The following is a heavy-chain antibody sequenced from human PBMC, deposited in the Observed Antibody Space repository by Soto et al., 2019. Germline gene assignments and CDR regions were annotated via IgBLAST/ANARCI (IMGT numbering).Heavy chain of an antibody. Sequence: QVQLVQSGAEVKKPGSSVKVSCKASGSTFSSFAISWVRQAPGQGLEWMGGIIPLFGTANYAQNFQGRVTIIADESTSTAYMELGSLRSEDTALYYCVLPKEDYCSGGSCYPGAFDIWGQGTMVTVSS. CDR2: IIPLFGTA. CDR3: VLPKEDYCSGGSCYPGAFDI. V-gene: IGHV1-69*01. CDR1: GSTFSSFA. D-gene: IGHD2-15*01. J-gene: IGHJ3*02.